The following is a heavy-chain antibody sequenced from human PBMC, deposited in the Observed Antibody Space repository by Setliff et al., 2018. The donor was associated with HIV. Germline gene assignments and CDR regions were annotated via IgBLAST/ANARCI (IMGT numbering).Heavy chain of an antibody. CDR3: AGGDYYDTGGMDV. Sequence: SETLSLTCTVSGGSISSGGYYWNWIRQPAGKGLEWVGRIYTSGSTNYNPSLKSRVTISVDTSKNQFSLKLSSVTVADTAAYYCAGGDYYDTGGMDVWGQGTTVTVSS. J-gene: IGHJ6*02. D-gene: IGHD3-22*01. V-gene: IGHV4-61*02. CDR1: GGSISSGGYY. CDR2: IYTSGST.